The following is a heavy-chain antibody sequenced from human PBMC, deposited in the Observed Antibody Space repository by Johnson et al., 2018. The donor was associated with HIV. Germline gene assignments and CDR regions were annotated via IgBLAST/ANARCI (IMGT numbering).Heavy chain of an antibody. CDR3: AKGGRFDAFDI. V-gene: IGHV3-66*01. Sequence: VLLVESGGGLVQPGGSLRLSCAASGFTVNSNYMSWVRQAPGKGLEWVSVIYSGGSTYYADSVKGRFTISRDNSKNTLYLQMNSLRAEDTAVYYCAKGGRFDAFDIWGQGTMVTVSS. CDR1: GFTVNSNY. J-gene: IGHJ3*02. CDR2: IYSGGST. D-gene: IGHD3-16*01.